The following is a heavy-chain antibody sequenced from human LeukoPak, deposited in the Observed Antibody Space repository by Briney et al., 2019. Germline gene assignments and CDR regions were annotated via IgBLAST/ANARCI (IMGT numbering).Heavy chain of an antibody. Sequence: GGSLRLSCAASGFTFTTYGMSWVRQAPGKGLEWVSSISGSDDSLYYIDSVKGRFTISRDNAKNTVHLQMNTLRAEDTAIYYCAKGRAVEVVAAFNYWGQGTVVTVSS. V-gene: IGHV3-23*01. CDR2: ISGSDDSL. J-gene: IGHJ4*02. D-gene: IGHD2-15*01. CDR1: GFTFTTYG. CDR3: AKGRAVEVVAAFNY.